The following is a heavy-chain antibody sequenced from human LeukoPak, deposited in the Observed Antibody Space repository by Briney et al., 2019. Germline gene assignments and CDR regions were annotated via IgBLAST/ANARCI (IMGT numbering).Heavy chain of an antibody. J-gene: IGHJ4*02. Sequence: GGSLRLSCAASGFTFSDYYMSWLRQAPGKGLEWVSYISSSGSTIYYADSVKGRFTISRDNAKSSLYLQMNSLRAEDTAVYYCAKEAQDCSGRGCYSSYFDFWGQGSLVTVSS. CDR2: ISSSGSTI. CDR1: GFTFSDYY. CDR3: AKEAQDCSGRGCYSSYFDF. V-gene: IGHV3-11*04. D-gene: IGHD2-15*01.